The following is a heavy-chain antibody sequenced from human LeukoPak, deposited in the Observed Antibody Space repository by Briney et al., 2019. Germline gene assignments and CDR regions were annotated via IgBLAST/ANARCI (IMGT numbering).Heavy chain of an antibody. J-gene: IGHJ5*02. CDR1: GFSFSSYV. D-gene: IGHD1-1*01. CDR2: IRGSGDST. V-gene: IGHV3-23*01. CDR3: AKMVTGFPNWFDP. Sequence: QTGGSLRLSCAASGFSFSSYVMSWVRQAPGKGLEWVSAIRGSGDSTYYADSVKGRFTISRDNSENTLYLQMNSLRAEDTAVYYCAKMVTGFPNWFDPWGQGTLVTVSS.